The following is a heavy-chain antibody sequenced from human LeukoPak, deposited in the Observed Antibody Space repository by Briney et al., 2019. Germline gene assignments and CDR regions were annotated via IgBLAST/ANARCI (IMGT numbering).Heavy chain of an antibody. J-gene: IGHJ6*04. CDR3: ARGRGQWGSSWSTYYYYGMDV. CDR2: IYHSGST. D-gene: IGHD6-13*01. CDR1: GGSISSGGYS. V-gene: IGHV4-30-2*01. Sequence: PSQTLSLTCAVPGGSISSGGYSWSWIRQPPGKGLEWMGYIYHSGSTYYNPSLKSRVTISVDRSKNQFSLKLSSVTAADTAVYYCARGRGQWGSSWSTYYYYGMDVWGKGTTVTVSS.